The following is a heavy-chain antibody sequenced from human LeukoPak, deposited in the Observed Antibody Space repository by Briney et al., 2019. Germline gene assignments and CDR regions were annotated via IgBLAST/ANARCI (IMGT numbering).Heavy chain of an antibody. D-gene: IGHD6-13*01. J-gene: IGHJ4*02. Sequence: SVKVSCKASGGTFSSYAISWVRQAPGQGLEWMGGIIPIFGTANYAQKLQGRVTMTTDTSTSTAYMELRSLRSDDTAVYYCARGGGSSSWSTPFDYWGQGTLVTVSS. CDR2: IIPIFGTA. CDR3: ARGGGSSSWSTPFDY. V-gene: IGHV1-69*05. CDR1: GGTFSSYA.